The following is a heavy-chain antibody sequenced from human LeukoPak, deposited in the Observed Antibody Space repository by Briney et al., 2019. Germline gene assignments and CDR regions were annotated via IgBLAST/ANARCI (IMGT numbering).Heavy chain of an antibody. Sequence: GGSLRLSCAASGFTFASYGMSWIRQAPGKGLEWVSYISSSGSTIYYADSVKGRFTISRGNAKNSLYLQMNSLRAEDTAVYYCAKDHLALYSDDAFDIWGQGTMVTVSS. V-gene: IGHV3-48*04. CDR3: AKDHLALYSDDAFDI. CDR1: GFTFASYG. J-gene: IGHJ3*02. CDR2: ISSSGSTI. D-gene: IGHD2-15*01.